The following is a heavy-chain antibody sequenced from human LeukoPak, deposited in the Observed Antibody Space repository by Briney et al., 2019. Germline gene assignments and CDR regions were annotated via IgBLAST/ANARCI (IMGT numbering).Heavy chain of an antibody. CDR3: ARVRGQLWDGNLVDY. CDR2: ISAYNGNT. Sequence: ASVKVSCKASGYTFTSYGISWVRQAPGQGLEWMGRISAYNGNTNYAQKLQGRVTMTTDTSTSTAYMELRSLRSDDTAVYYCARVRGQLWDGNLVDYWGQGTLVAVSS. D-gene: IGHD5-18*01. V-gene: IGHV1-18*01. CDR1: GYTFTSYG. J-gene: IGHJ4*02.